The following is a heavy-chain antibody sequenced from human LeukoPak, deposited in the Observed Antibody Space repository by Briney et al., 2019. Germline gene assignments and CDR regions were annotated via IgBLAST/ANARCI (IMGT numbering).Heavy chain of an antibody. D-gene: IGHD2-2*02. CDR1: GFSLSTSGVG. CDR2: IYWNDDK. Sequence: QTLTLTCTFSGFSLSTSGVGVGWIRQPPGKALEWLALIYWNDDKRYSPSLKSRLTITKDTSKNQVVLTMTNMDPVDTATYYCAHTIRGYCSSTSCCTGYWFDPWGQGTLVTVSS. CDR3: AHTIRGYCSSTSCCTGYWFDP. J-gene: IGHJ5*02. V-gene: IGHV2-5*01.